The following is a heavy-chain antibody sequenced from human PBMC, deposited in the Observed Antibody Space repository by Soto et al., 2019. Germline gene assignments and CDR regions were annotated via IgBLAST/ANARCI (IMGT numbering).Heavy chain of an antibody. D-gene: IGHD6-6*01. CDR1: GFPFSNAW. Sequence: WGSLRLSCAASGFPFSNAWMSWVRQAPGKGLEWVGRIKIKTDVGTTDYAAPVKGRFTISRDDSKNTLYLQMNSLKTEDTAVYYCTTTAPYSSSWEYYYYGRDVWGNGKTVT. J-gene: IGHJ6*04. CDR3: TTTAPYSSSWEYYYYGRDV. CDR2: IKIKTDVGTT. V-gene: IGHV3-15*01.